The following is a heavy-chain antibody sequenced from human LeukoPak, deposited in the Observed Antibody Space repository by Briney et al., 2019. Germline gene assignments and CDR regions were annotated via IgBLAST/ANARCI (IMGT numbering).Heavy chain of an antibody. V-gene: IGHV3-48*04. Sequence: GGSLRLSCAASGFTFSSHSMNWVRQAPGKGLEWVSYISSSGSTIYYADSVKGRFTIFRDNAKNSLSLQMNSLRVEDTAMYYCATYWRYFDWLLLDTWGLGTMVTVSS. CDR2: ISSSGSTI. D-gene: IGHD3-9*01. CDR1: GFTFSSHS. CDR3: ATYWRYFDWLLLDT. J-gene: IGHJ3*02.